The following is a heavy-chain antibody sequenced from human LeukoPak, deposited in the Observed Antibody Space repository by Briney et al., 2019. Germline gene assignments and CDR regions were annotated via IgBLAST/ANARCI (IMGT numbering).Heavy chain of an antibody. V-gene: IGHV1-2*02. CDR3: ARAGYCSSTSCRYWFDP. Sequence: ASVKVSCKASGYTFTGSYMHWVRQAPGQGLEWIGWINPNSGGTNYAQKFQGRVTMTRDTSISTAYMELSRLGSDDTAVYYCARAGYCSSTSCRYWFDPWGQGTLVTVSS. D-gene: IGHD2-2*01. J-gene: IGHJ5*02. CDR1: GYTFTGSY. CDR2: INPNSGGT.